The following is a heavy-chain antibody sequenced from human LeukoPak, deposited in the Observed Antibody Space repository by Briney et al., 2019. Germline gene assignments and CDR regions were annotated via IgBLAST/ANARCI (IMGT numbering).Heavy chain of an antibody. J-gene: IGHJ6*03. V-gene: IGHV4-4*07. CDR1: GGSITDYH. Sequence: SETLSLTCTVSGGSITDYHWIWIRQPAGKGLEWIGRIYTSGSTSYNPSLKSRVTISVDTSKNQFSLKLSSVTAAGTAVYYCARTRIAVAGTEYYYYYMDVWGKGTTVTISS. CDR2: IYTSGST. CDR3: ARTRIAVAGTEYYYYYMDV. D-gene: IGHD6-19*01.